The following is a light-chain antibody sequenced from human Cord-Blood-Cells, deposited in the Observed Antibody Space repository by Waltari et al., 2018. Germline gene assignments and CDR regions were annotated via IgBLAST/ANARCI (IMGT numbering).Light chain of an antibody. CDR2: AAS. CDR1: QGLRND. Sequence: DIQMTQSPSSLSASVGDRVTITCRARQGLRNDLGGYQQKPGKDPKRLIYAASSLQSGVPTRFSGSGSVTEFTLTISSLQPEDFATYYCLQHNSYPWTFGQGTKGEIK. V-gene: IGKV1-17*01. J-gene: IGKJ1*01. CDR3: LQHNSYPWT.